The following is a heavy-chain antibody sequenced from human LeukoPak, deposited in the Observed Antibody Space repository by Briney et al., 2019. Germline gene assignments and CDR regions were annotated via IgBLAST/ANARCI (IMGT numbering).Heavy chain of an antibody. D-gene: IGHD6-6*01. CDR1: VYTFTTYS. J-gene: IGHJ4*02. V-gene: IGHV1-18*01. CDR3: AKDRWRAGSSSFDN. Sequence: ASVKVSFKPSVYTFTTYSINWVRQAPGQGLEWMGWISTYNGNSNYAQKLQGRVTMTTDTSTSTAYMELRSLRSDDTAMYYCAKDRWRAGSSSFDNWGQGTLVTVSS. CDR2: ISTYNGNS.